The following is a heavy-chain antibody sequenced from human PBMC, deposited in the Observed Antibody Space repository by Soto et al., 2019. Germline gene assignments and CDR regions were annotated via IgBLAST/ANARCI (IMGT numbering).Heavy chain of an antibody. CDR3: VGSRGWLFDY. V-gene: IGHV3-7*05. CDR2: IKQDGSEK. CDR1: GFTFSAYW. Sequence: EVHLVESGGDLVQPGGSLRLSCAASGFTFSAYWMQWVRQAPGKGLEWVAIIKQDGSEKYYVDSVTGRFTISRDNAQNSLYLQMSSRRAEDTAMYYCVGSRGWLFDYWGQGTLVTVSS. J-gene: IGHJ4*02. D-gene: IGHD6-19*01.